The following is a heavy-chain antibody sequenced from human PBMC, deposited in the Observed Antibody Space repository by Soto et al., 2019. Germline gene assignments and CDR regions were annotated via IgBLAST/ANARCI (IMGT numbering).Heavy chain of an antibody. J-gene: IGHJ5*02. D-gene: IGHD6-13*01. CDR2: INAVTGNT. Sequence: QVQLVQSWAEEKKPGASVKVSCKASGSTFTSYAMHWVRQAPGQRLEWMGGINAVTGNTKYSQKFQGRVTITRDTSASTAYKELSSLRSEDTDVYYGARDRQQINWFAPWCQGTLVTVSS. V-gene: IGHV1-3*05. CDR1: GSTFTSYA. CDR3: ARDRQQINWFAP.